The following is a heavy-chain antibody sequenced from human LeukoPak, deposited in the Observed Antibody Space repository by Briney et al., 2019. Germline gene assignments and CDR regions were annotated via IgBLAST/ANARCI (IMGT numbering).Heavy chain of an antibody. CDR3: TKARQQWLPTDY. J-gene: IGHJ4*02. CDR2: TSGSGGST. D-gene: IGHD6-19*01. CDR1: GFTFSSYA. Sequence: GGSLRLSCAASGFTFSSYAMSWVRQAPGKGLEWVSGTSGSGGSTYYADSVKGRFTISRDNSKNTMYLQMSSLRAEDTAVYYCTKARQQWLPTDYWGQGTLVTVSS. V-gene: IGHV3-23*01.